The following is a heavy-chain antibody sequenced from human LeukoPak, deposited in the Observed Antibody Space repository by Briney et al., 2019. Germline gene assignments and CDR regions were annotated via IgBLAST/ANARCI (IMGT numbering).Heavy chain of an antibody. D-gene: IGHD6-13*01. CDR2: INPNSGGT. J-gene: IGHJ5*02. V-gene: IGHV1-2*02. Sequence: ASVKVSCKASGYTFTSYDINWVRQATGQGLEWMGWINPNSGGTNYAQKFQGRVTMTRDTSISTAYMELSRLRSDDTAVYYCASASYSSSYNWFDPWGQGTLVTVSS. CDR1: GYTFTSYD. CDR3: ASASYSSSYNWFDP.